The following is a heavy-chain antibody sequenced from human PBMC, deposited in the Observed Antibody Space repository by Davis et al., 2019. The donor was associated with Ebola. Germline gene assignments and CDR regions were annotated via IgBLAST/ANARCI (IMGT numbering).Heavy chain of an antibody. D-gene: IGHD6-6*01. J-gene: IGHJ4*02. CDR2: IYSSARTT. Sequence: GESLKISCAASEFTFRSYEVNFACQAPGKVLVWVAYIYSSARTTYYADSVKGRFTISRDNAKNSLFLQMNSLRAEDTAVYYCARDLSIAASPVFDYWGQGTLVTVSS. CDR1: EFTFRSYE. V-gene: IGHV3-48*03. CDR3: ARDLSIAASPVFDY.